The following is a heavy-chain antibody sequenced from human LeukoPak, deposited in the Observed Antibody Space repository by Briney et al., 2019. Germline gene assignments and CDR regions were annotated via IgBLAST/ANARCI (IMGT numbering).Heavy chain of an antibody. CDR3: ARASAAGVPD. Sequence: ASVKVSCKASGGTFSSYAISWVRQALGQGLEWMGRIIPIFGTANYAQKFQGRVTITTDESTSTAYMELSSLRSEDTAVYYCARASAAGVPDWGQGTLVTVSS. CDR2: IIPIFGTA. V-gene: IGHV1-69*05. D-gene: IGHD6-19*01. J-gene: IGHJ4*02. CDR1: GGTFSSYA.